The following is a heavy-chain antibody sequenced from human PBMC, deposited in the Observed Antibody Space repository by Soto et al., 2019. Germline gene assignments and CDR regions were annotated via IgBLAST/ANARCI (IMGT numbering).Heavy chain of an antibody. V-gene: IGHV4-34*01. CDR3: ARGRVFWPFDY. D-gene: IGHD6-13*01. CDR1: GGSFSGYY. Sequence: SETLSLTCAVYGGSFSGYYWSWIRQPPGKGLEWIGEINHSGSTNYNPSLKSRVTISVDTSKNQFSLKLSSVTAADTAVYYCARGRVFWPFDYWGQGTLVTVSS. J-gene: IGHJ4*02. CDR2: INHSGST.